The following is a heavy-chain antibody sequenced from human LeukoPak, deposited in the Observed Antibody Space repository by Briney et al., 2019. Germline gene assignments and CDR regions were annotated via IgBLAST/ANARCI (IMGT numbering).Heavy chain of an antibody. CDR1: GGSISSALYH. V-gene: IGHV4-39*01. D-gene: IGHD3/OR15-3a*01. J-gene: IGHJ5*02. CDR3: ARQEIGLRSFDP. CDR2: VYYTGST. Sequence: ASETLSLTCTVSGGSISSALYHWGWICQPPGKKLEWLGSVYYTGSTHNNPSLKSRVTISVDTSKNQFSLNLSSVTAADTAVYYCARQEIGLRSFDPWGQGTLVTVSS.